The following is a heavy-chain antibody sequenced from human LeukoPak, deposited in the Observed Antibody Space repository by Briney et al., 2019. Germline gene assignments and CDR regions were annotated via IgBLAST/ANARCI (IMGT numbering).Heavy chain of an antibody. CDR3: ASSRGYGPTFDY. CDR2: IYYSGST. J-gene: IGHJ4*02. Sequence: SEPLSLTCTVSGGSISSYYWSWIRQPPGKGLEWIGYIYYSGSTNYNPSLKSRVTISVDTSKNQFSLKLSSVTAADTAVYYCASSRGYGPTFDYWGQGTLVTVSS. V-gene: IGHV4-59*01. CDR1: GGSISSYY. D-gene: IGHD5-18*01.